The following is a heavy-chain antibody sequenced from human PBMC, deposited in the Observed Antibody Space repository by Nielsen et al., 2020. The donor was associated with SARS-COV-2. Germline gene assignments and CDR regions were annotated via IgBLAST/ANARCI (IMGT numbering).Heavy chain of an antibody. J-gene: IGHJ6*02. CDR2: INTNTGNP. CDR1: GYTFTSYA. CDR3: ARVESLYYYYGMDV. V-gene: IGHV7-4-1*02. D-gene: IGHD3-16*01. Sequence: ASVKVSCKASGYTFTSYAMNWVRQAPGQGLEWMGWINTNTGNPTYAQGFTGRFVFSLDTSVSTAYLQISSLKAEDTAVYYCARVESLYYYYGMDVWGQGTTVTVSS.